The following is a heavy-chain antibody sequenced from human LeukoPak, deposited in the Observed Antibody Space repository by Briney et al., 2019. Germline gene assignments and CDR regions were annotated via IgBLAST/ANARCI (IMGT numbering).Heavy chain of an antibody. CDR2: MNPNSGGT. D-gene: IGHD2-15*01. Sequence: ASVKVSCKASGYTFTGYYMHWVRQAPGQGLEWMGWMNPNSGGTNYAQKFQGRVTMTRDTSISTAYMELSRLRSDDTAVYYCARAFSGYCSGGSCYGVPDYWGQGTLVTVSS. V-gene: IGHV1-2*02. CDR3: ARAFSGYCSGGSCYGVPDY. CDR1: GYTFTGYY. J-gene: IGHJ4*02.